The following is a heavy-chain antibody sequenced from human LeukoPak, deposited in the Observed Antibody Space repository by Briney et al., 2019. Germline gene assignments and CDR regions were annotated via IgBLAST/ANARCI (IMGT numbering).Heavy chain of an antibody. J-gene: IGHJ4*02. CDR2: IYYSGST. CDR3: ARALYSSWRSNYFDY. CDR1: GGSISGYY. V-gene: IGHV4-59*01. Sequence: SETLSLTCTVSGGSISGYYWSWIRQPPGKGLEWIGYIYYSGSTNYNPSLKSRVTISVDTSKNQFSLKLSSVTAADTAVYYCARALYSSWRSNYFDYWGQGTLVTVSS. D-gene: IGHD6-6*01.